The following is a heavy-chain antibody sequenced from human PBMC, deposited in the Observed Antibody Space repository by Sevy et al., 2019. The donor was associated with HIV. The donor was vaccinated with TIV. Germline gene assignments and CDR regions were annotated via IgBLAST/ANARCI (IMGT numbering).Heavy chain of an antibody. D-gene: IGHD4-17*01. CDR1: GYTFTSYA. J-gene: IGHJ6*02. Sequence: ASVKVSCKASGYTFTSYAMNWVRQAPGQGLEWMGWINTNTGNPMYAQGFTGRFVFSLDTSVSTAYLQISSLKAEDTAVYYCARAVTTIYYYYGMDVWGQGTTVTVSS. CDR3: ARAVTTIYYYYGMDV. V-gene: IGHV7-4-1*02. CDR2: INTNTGNP.